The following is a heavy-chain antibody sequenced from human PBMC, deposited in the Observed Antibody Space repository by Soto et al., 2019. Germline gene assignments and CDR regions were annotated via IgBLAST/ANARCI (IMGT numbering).Heavy chain of an antibody. Sequence: ASETLSLTCAVYGGSFSGYYWSWIRQPPGKGLEWIGEINHSGSTNYNPSLKSRVTISVDTSKNQFSLKLSSVTAADTAVYYCARGPKFVVVPALSKVGGNWFDPWGQGTLVTVSS. D-gene: IGHD2-2*01. J-gene: IGHJ5*02. CDR3: ARGPKFVVVPALSKVGGNWFDP. CDR1: GGSFSGYY. CDR2: INHSGST. V-gene: IGHV4-34*01.